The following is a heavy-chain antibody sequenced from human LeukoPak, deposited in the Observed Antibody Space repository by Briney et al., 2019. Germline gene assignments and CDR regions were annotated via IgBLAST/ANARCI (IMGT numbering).Heavy chain of an antibody. CDR1: GYTLTNYD. V-gene: IGHV1-8*01. Sequence: ASVKVSCKASGYTLTNYDINWVRQAAGQGLGWMGWMKPKSGETGYAQKFQGRATMTRDTSINTAYMELRSLTSEDTAVYYCARDYGGNSGWFDPWGQGTLVTVSS. D-gene: IGHD4-23*01. CDR2: MKPKSGET. CDR3: ARDYGGNSGWFDP. J-gene: IGHJ5*02.